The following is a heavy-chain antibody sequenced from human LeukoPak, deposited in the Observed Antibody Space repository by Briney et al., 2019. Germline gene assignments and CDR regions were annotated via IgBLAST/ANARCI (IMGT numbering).Heavy chain of an antibody. Sequence: GASVKVSCKASGYTFTSYGISWVRQAPGQGLEWMGWISAYNGNTNYAQKLQGRVTMTTDTSMSTAYMELRSLRSDDTAVYYCARGVSYYYDSSGYGYHYWGQGTLVTVSS. V-gene: IGHV1-18*01. CDR2: ISAYNGNT. J-gene: IGHJ4*02. CDR3: ARGVSYYYDSSGYGYHY. CDR1: GYTFTSYG. D-gene: IGHD3-22*01.